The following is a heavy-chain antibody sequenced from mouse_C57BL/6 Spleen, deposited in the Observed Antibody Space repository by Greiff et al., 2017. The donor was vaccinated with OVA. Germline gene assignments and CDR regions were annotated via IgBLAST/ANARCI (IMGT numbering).Heavy chain of an antibody. D-gene: IGHD2-5*01. J-gene: IGHJ4*01. CDR1: GFTFSSYA. CDR2: ISDGGSYT. V-gene: IGHV5-4*01. Sequence: EVMLVESGGGLVKPGGSLKLSCAASGFTFSSYAMSWVRQTPEKRLEWVATISDGGSYTYYPDNVKGRFTISRDNAKNNLYLQMSHLKSEDTAMYYCAREGSNYSYAMDYWGQGTSVTVSS. CDR3: AREGSNYSYAMDY.